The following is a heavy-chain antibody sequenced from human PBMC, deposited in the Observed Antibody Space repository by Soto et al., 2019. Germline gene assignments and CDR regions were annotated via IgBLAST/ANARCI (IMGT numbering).Heavy chain of an antibody. V-gene: IGHV3-66*01. CDR2: IYSGGST. Sequence: GGSLRLSCAASGFTVSSNYMSWVRQAPGKGLEWVSVIYSGGSTYYADSVKGRFTISRDNSKNTLYLQMNSLRAEDTAVYYCARDALREKPLDYWGQGTLVTVSS. J-gene: IGHJ4*02. CDR1: GFTVSSNY. CDR3: ARDALREKPLDY.